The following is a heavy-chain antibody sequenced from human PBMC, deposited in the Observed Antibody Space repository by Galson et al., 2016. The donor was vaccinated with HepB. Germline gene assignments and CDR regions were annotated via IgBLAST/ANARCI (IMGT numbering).Heavy chain of an antibody. CDR3: AREAGDGMDV. J-gene: IGHJ6*02. Sequence: SLRLSCAASGFTFGSYDFHWVRQAPGKGLEWVSSMTIVGGHSYYADSVKGRFTISRDDAESSLSLQMNSLRDEDTAVYYCAREAGDGMDVWGQGTTVTVSS. D-gene: IGHD1-26*01. CDR1: GFTFGSYD. CDR2: MTIVGGHS. V-gene: IGHV3-21*06.